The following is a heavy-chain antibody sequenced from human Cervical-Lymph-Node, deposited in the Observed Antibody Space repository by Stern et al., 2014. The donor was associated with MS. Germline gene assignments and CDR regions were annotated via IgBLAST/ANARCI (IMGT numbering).Heavy chain of an antibody. V-gene: IGHV4-59*01. CDR2: IYQDGST. CDR1: GGSFNNYY. Sequence: EQLVESGPGLVKPSETLCLTCTVSGGSFNNYYWSWIRQPPGKGLEWIGHIYQDGSTKYHPSLKSRVTISLHTSKKQFSLRLTSVTAADTAVYYCARVDDCSGGTCFSTSWFDPWGQGTLVTVSS. CDR3: ARVDDCSGGTCFSTSWFDP. D-gene: IGHD2-15*01. J-gene: IGHJ5*02.